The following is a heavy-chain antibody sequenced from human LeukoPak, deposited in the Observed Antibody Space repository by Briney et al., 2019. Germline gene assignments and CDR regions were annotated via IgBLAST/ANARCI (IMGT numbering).Heavy chain of an antibody. D-gene: IGHD3-22*01. CDR2: ISSSSSYI. CDR3: ARVRPNYYDSSGYDRTGAFDT. Sequence: GGSLRLSCAASGFTFSSYSMNWVRQAPGKGLEWVSSISSSSSYIYYADSVKGRFTISRDNAKNSLYLQMNSLRAEDTAVYYCARVRPNYYDSSGYDRTGAFDTWGQGTMVTVSS. V-gene: IGHV3-21*01. CDR1: GFTFSSYS. J-gene: IGHJ3*02.